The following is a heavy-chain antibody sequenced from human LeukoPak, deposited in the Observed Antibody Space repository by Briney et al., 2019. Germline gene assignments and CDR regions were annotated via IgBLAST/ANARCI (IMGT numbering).Heavy chain of an antibody. V-gene: IGHV1-69*05. Sequence: ASVKVSCKASGGTFSSYAISWVRQAPGQGLEWMGGIIPIFGTANYAQKFQGRVTITTDESTSTAYMELSSLRSEDTAVYYCARDRGYCSGGSCYSLSHPQYYFDYWGQGTQVTVSS. CDR2: IIPIFGTA. CDR3: ARDRGYCSGGSCYSLSHPQYYFDY. J-gene: IGHJ4*02. D-gene: IGHD2-15*01. CDR1: GGTFSSYA.